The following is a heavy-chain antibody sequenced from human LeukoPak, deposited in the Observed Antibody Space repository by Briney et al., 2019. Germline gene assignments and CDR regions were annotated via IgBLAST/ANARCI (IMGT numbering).Heavy chain of an antibody. V-gene: IGHV1-69*01. J-gene: IGHJ2*01. D-gene: IGHD1-26*01. CDR3: ARGRGGSSPRDWYFDL. CDR1: GGTFSSYA. Sequence: SVKVSCKASGGTFSSYAISWVRQAPGQGLEWMGGIIPIFGTANYAQKFQGRVTITADESTSTAYMELSSLRSEDTAVYYCARGRGGSSPRDWYFDLWGRGTLVTVSS. CDR2: IIPIFGTA.